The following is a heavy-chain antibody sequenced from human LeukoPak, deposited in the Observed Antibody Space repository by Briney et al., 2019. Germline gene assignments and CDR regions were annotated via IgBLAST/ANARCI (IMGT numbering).Heavy chain of an antibody. V-gene: IGHV3-53*01. CDR1: GFTVSSNY. CDR3: ARAPGRGYEDYYYYYMDV. Sequence: GGSLRLSCAASGFTVSSNYMSWVRQAPGKGLEWVSVIYSGGSTYYADSVKGRFTISRDNSKNTLYLQMNSLRAEDTAVYYCARAPGRGYEDYYYYYMDVWGKGTTVTISS. D-gene: IGHD5-12*01. J-gene: IGHJ6*03. CDR2: IYSGGST.